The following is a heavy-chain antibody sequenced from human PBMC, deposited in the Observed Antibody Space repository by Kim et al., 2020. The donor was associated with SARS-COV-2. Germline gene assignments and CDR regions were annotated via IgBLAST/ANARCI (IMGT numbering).Heavy chain of an antibody. V-gene: IGHV4-31*03. CDR2: IYYSGST. Sequence: SETLSLTCTVSGGSISSGGYYWSWIRQHPGKGLEWIGYIYYSGSTYYNPSLKSRVTISVDTSKNQFSLKLSSVTAADTAVYYCARIAGIAARPGLFDYWGQGTLVTVSS. D-gene: IGHD6-6*01. J-gene: IGHJ4*02. CDR1: GGSISSGGYY. CDR3: ARIAGIAARPGLFDY.